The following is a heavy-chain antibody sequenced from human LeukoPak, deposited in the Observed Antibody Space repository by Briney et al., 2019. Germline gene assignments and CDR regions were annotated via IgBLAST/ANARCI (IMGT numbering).Heavy chain of an antibody. CDR2: ISGSGGST. Sequence: GGSLRLTCAASGFTFSSYAMSWVRQAPGKGLEWVSAISGSGGSTYYADSVKGRFTISRDNSKNTLYLQMNSLRAEDTAVYYCAKAQQWLVRYYFDYWGQGTLVTVSS. V-gene: IGHV3-23*01. J-gene: IGHJ4*02. CDR1: GFTFSSYA. CDR3: AKAQQWLVRYYFDY. D-gene: IGHD6-19*01.